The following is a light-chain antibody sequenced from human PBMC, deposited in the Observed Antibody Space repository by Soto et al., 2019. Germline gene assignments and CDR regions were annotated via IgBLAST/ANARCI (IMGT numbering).Light chain of an antibody. J-gene: IGKJ4*01. V-gene: IGKV1-39*01. CDR2: AAS. CDR3: QQSYSTPRT. Sequence: DIQMTKSPSSLSASVGDRVTITCRASQSISSYLHWYQQKPGKAPKLLIYAASSLQSGVPSRFSGSGSGTDFTLTISSLQPEDVATYYCQQSYSTPRTFGGGTKVEIK. CDR1: QSISSY.